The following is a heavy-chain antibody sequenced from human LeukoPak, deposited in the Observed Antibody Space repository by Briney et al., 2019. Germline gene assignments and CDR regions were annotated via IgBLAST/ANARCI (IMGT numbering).Heavy chain of an antibody. J-gene: IGHJ6*04. CDR2: IKADGSNT. V-gene: IGHV3-7*03. D-gene: IGHD2-2*01. CDR1: GFTFSTYW. Sequence: RGSLRLSCAASGFTFSTYWMTWVRQAPGKGLEWVANIKADGSNTYYVDSVKGRFTISRDNAKNSLYLQMNSLRAEDTAVYYCARWGDGFCSGTICYGGGYYYYAMDVWGKGTTVTVSS. CDR3: ARWGDGFCSGTICYGGGYYYYAMDV.